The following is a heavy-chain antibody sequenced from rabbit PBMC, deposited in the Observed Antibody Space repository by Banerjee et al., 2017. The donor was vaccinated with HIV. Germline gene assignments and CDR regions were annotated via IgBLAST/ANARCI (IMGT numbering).Heavy chain of an antibody. CDR1: GFSFSNKYV. Sequence: QEQLEESGGGLVQPEGSLTLTCTASGFSFSNKYVMCWVRQAPGKGLEWIACINTSSGNTVYASWAKGRFTISKTSSTTVTLQMTSLTAADTATYFCARGYAGYGGYGYPYFTLWGQGTLVTVS. D-gene: IGHD6-1*01. CDR3: ARGYAGYGGYGYPYFTL. J-gene: IGHJ4*01. V-gene: IGHV1S45*01. CDR2: INTSSGNT.